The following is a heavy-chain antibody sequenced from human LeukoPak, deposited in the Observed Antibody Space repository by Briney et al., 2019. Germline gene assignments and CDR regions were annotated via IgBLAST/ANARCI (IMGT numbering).Heavy chain of an antibody. D-gene: IGHD3-9*01. CDR2: IRNKANRYTT. J-gene: IGHJ3*02. CDR1: GFTFSEDY. CDR3: ATSNYDILTGYRRDAFDI. V-gene: IGHV3-72*01. Sequence: GGSLRLSCAASGFTFSEDYMDWVRQAPGKGLEWVGRIRNKANRYTTEYAASVKGRFTISRDDSKNSVYLQVNSLKTEDTAVYYCATSNYDILTGYRRDAFDIWGQGTVVTVSS.